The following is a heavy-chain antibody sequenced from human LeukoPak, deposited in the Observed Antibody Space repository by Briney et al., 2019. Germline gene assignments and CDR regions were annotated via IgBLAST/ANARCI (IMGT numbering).Heavy chain of an antibody. J-gene: IGHJ4*02. D-gene: IGHD2-15*01. CDR1: GGSISSYY. CDR3: ARVVQNSWTIDY. V-gene: IGHV4-59*08. CDR2: IYYSGST. Sequence: PSETLSLTCTVSGGSISSYYWSWIRQPPGKGLEWIGYIYYSGSTNYNPSLKSRVTISVDTSKNQFSLKLSSVTAADSALYYCARVVQNSWTIDYWGQGTLVTVSS.